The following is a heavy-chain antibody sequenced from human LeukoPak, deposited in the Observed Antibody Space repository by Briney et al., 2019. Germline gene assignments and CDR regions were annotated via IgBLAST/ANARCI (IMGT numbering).Heavy chain of an antibody. Sequence: PGGSLTLSCAASGFTFSSYSMNWVRQAPGKGLEWVSSISSSSSYADSVKGRFTISRDNAKNSLYLQMNSLRAEDTALYYCARDRGTYYDILTGYYQSQYYFDYGGQASLATVSS. CDR3: ARDRGTYYDILTGYYQSQYYFDY. D-gene: IGHD3-9*01. CDR1: GFTFSSYS. J-gene: IGHJ4*02. V-gene: IGHV3-21*01. CDR2: ISSSSS.